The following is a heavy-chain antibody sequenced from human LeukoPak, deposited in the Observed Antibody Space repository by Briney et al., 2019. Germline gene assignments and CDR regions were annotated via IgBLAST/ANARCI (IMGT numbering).Heavy chain of an antibody. CDR3: ARDRRYCSGGSCYFDYFFDY. J-gene: IGHJ4*02. D-gene: IGHD2-15*01. CDR2: ISYDGSIN. Sequence: GGSLRLSCTASGFTFNSYAVLWVRQAPGKGLEWVAVISYDGSINFYVASVKGRFTISRDNSKNTLYLQMNSLRAEDTALYFCARDRRYCSGGSCYFDYFFDYWGQGTLVTVSS. V-gene: IGHV3-30-3*01. CDR1: GFTFNSYA.